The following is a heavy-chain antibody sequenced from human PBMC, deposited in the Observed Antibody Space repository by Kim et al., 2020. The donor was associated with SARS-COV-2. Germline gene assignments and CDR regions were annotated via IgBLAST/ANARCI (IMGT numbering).Heavy chain of an antibody. CDR3: VRYSGWYYFDY. CDR2: S. J-gene: IGHJ4*02. Sequence: SDYAVSVTSRITINPDTSKYQFSLQLTSVTPEDTAFYYCVRYSGWYYFDYWGQGTLVTVSS. V-gene: IGHV6-1*01. D-gene: IGHD6-19*01.